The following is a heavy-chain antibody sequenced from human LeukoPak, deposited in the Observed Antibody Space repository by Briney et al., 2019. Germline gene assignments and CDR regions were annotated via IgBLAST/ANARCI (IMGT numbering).Heavy chain of an antibody. CDR1: GFTFSSYD. D-gene: IGHD6-19*01. V-gene: IGHV3-30*18. J-gene: IGHJ3*02. CDR2: ISYDGSNK. CDR3: AKDERQWLVRGAFDI. Sequence: GGSLRLSCAASGFTFSSYDMHRVRQAPGKGLEWVAVISYDGSNKYYADSVKGRFTISRDNSKNTLYLQMNSLRAEDTAVYYCAKDERQWLVRGAFDIWGQGTMVTVSS.